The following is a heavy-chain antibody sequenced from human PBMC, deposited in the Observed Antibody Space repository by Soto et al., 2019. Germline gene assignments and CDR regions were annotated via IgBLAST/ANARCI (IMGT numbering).Heavy chain of an antibody. CDR1: GYTFRRYG. J-gene: IGHJ5*02. CDR3: ASVAYGGNSITS. V-gene: IGHV1-18*01. Sequence: QVQLVQSGAEVKKPGASVKVSCKASGYTFRRYGISWGRQAPGQGFEWMGWISPYNGDSDYAQQLQGRVTMNTDTSANTAYMERRSLRSDDTAMYYCASVAYGGNSITSWGQGTLVTVSS. CDR2: ISPYNGDS. D-gene: IGHD4-17*01.